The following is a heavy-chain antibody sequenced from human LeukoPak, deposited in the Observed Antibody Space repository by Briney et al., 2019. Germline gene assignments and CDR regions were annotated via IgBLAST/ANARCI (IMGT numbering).Heavy chain of an antibody. CDR1: GGSFSDYY. CDR3: ARHGTGTDY. J-gene: IGHJ4*02. V-gene: IGHV4-34*01. Sequence: SETLSLTCAVYGGSFSDYYWSWIRQPPGKGLEWIGEINHSGSTNYNPSLKSRVTISVDTSKNQFSLKLSSVTAADTAVYYCARHGTGTDYWGQGTLVTVSS. CDR2: INHSGST. D-gene: IGHD1-1*01.